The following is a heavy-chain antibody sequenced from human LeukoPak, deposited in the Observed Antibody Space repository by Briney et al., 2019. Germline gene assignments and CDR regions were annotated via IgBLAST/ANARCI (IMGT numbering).Heavy chain of an antibody. CDR1: RFTFSSYW. CDR2: IKQDGSEK. CDR3: ARDYYGSVDY. Sequence: QPGGSLRLSCAASRFTFSSYWMSWVRQAPGKGLEWVANIKQDGSEKYYVDSVKGRFTISRDNAKNSLYLQMNSLRAEDTAVYYCARDYYGSVDYWGQGTLVTVSS. D-gene: IGHD3-10*01. V-gene: IGHV3-7*01. J-gene: IGHJ4*02.